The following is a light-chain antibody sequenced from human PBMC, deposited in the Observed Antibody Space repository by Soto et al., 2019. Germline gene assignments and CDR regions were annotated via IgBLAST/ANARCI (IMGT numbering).Light chain of an antibody. CDR3: QQYNSYSST. CDR2: KAS. CDR1: QSISSW. V-gene: IGKV1-5*03. Sequence: DLQMTQSPSTLSASVGDRVTITCRASQSISSWLAWYQQKPGKAPKVLIYKASSLESGVPSRFSGSGSGTEFTLTISSLQPDDFATYYCQQYNSYSSTFGQGTKVEIK. J-gene: IGKJ1*01.